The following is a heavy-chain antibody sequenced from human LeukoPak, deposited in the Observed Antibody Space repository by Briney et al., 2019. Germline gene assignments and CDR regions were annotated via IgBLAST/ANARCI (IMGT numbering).Heavy chain of an antibody. CDR1: GFILNDYG. CDR2: IWFDKNQ. J-gene: IGHJ3*02. D-gene: IGHD6-19*01. Sequence: GRSLRLSCAASGFILNDYGMHWVRQAPGKGLEWVADIWFDKNQHFADSVKGRFTISRDNSKNTLYLQMNSLRAEDTAVYYCAASTRHSIAVAGDDAFDIWGQGTMVTVSS. CDR3: AASTRHSIAVAGDDAFDI. V-gene: IGHV3-33*01.